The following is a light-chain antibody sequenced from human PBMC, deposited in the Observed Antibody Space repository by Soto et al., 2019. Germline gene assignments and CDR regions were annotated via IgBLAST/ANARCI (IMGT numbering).Light chain of an antibody. Sequence: EIVMTQSPATLSVSPGERATLSCRASQSVSSNLAWYQQKPGQAPRLLIYGASTRATGIPARFSGGGSGTEFTLTISSLQSEDFAVYYCQQYNNWPKITFGQGTRLEIK. CDR2: GAS. V-gene: IGKV3-15*01. CDR3: QQYNNWPKIT. J-gene: IGKJ5*01. CDR1: QSVSSN.